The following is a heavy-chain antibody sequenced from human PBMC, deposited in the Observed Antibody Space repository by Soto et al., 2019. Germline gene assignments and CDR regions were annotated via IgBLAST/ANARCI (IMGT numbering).Heavy chain of an antibody. Sequence: QVQLVESGGGLVKPGGSLRLSCAASGFTFSDYYMSWIRQAPGKGLEWVSYINSSSSYTNYADSVKGRFTISRDNAKNSLYLQMNILRAEDTAVYYCARTIAACGGRRYFDLWGRGTLVTVSS. V-gene: IGHV3-11*05. D-gene: IGHD6-13*01. CDR2: INSSSSYT. J-gene: IGHJ2*01. CDR1: GFTFSDYY. CDR3: ARTIAACGGRRYFDL.